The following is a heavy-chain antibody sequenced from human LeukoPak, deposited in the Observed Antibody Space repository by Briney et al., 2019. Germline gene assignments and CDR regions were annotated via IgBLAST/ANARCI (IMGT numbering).Heavy chain of an antibody. CDR3: ARDRTDYYDSSGYYYGY. D-gene: IGHD3-22*01. V-gene: IGHV3-7*01. CDR1: GFTFSSYW. CDR2: IKQDGSEK. J-gene: IGHJ4*02. Sequence: GGSLRLSCAASGFTFSSYWTSWVRQAPGKGLEWVANIKQDGSEKYYVDSVKGRFTISRDNAKNSLYLQMNSLRAEDTAVYYCARDRTDYYDSSGYYYGYWGQGTLVTVSS.